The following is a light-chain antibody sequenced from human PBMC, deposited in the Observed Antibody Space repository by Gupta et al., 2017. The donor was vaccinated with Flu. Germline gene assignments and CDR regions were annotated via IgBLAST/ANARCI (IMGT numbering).Light chain of an antibody. J-gene: IGKJ2*01. V-gene: IGKV2-28*01. Sequence: IVMTPSPLSLPVTPGEPASISCRSTQSLLQSDGHDYLAWFLQKPGQSPRLLIYLGSSRASGVPDRFSGSGSGTDFTLKLSRVEAEDVGVYYCRQVLQTPYTFGQGTKLDIK. CDR2: LGS. CDR1: QSLLQSDGHDY. CDR3: RQVLQTPYT.